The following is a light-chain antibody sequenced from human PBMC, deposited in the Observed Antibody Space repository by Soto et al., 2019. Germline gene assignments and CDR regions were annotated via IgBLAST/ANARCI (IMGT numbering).Light chain of an antibody. V-gene: IGLV2-11*01. J-gene: IGLJ1*01. CDR2: DVS. CDR1: SSDVGGYNY. CDR3: CSYAGSPRYV. Sequence: QSALTQPRSVSGSPGQSVTISCTGTSSDVGGYNYVSWYQQHPGKAPKVMIYDVSERPSGVPDRFSGYKSGNTASLTISGLQAEDAADYYCCSYAGSPRYVFGTGTKVTVL.